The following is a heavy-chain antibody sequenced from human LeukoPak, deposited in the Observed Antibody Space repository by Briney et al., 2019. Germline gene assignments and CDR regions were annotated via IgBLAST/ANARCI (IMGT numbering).Heavy chain of an antibody. V-gene: IGHV3-23*01. D-gene: IGHD1-26*01. CDR2: ISGSGGNT. CDR1: GFTFSSYA. Sequence: GGSLRLSCAASGFTFSSYAISWVRQAPGKGLEWLSAISGSGGNTYYADSVKGRFTISRDNSKNTLYLLMNSLRAEDTAVYYCAKASRSSGSSRPFDYWGQGTLVTVSS. J-gene: IGHJ4*02. CDR3: AKASRSSGSSRPFDY.